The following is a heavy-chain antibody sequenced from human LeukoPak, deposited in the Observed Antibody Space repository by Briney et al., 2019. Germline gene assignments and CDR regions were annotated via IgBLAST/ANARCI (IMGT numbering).Heavy chain of an antibody. CDR3: ARAVPAASYYFDY. CDR1: GGSISSHY. V-gene: IGHV4-59*11. D-gene: IGHD2-2*01. Sequence: SETLSLTCTVSGGSISSHYWSWIRQPPGKGLEWVGDISYSGGTNYNPSLKSRGTISVDTSKNKFSLKLTSVTAADTAVSYCARAVPAASYYFDYWGQGTLVTVSS. CDR2: ISYSGGT. J-gene: IGHJ4*02.